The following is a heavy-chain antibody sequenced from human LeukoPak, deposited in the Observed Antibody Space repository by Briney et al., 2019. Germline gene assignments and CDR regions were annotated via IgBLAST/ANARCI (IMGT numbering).Heavy chain of an antibody. CDR3: ARVGYSYPKFDC. CDR2: IASDGSST. CDR1: GFTFSSYW. D-gene: IGHD5-18*01. Sequence: GGSLRLSCAASGFTFSSYWMNWVRQAPGKGLVWVSRIASDGSSTTYADSVKGRFSISRDNAKNTLYLQMNSLRVEDTAVYYCARVGYSYPKFDCWGQGTLVTVSS. V-gene: IGHV3-74*01. J-gene: IGHJ4*02.